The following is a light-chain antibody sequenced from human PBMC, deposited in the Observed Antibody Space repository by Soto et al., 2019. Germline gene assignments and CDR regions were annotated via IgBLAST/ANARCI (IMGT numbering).Light chain of an antibody. CDR1: YSDIGDYKY. Sequence: QSALTQPPSASGSPGQSVTISCAGTYSDIGDYKYVSWYQQHPGKVPKLIIFEVTERPSGVPDRFSGSKSGYTASLTVSDLQPADEAVYYCSSYSGTNSNVIFGRGTKLTVL. V-gene: IGLV2-8*01. J-gene: IGLJ2*01. CDR3: SSYSGTNSNVI. CDR2: EVT.